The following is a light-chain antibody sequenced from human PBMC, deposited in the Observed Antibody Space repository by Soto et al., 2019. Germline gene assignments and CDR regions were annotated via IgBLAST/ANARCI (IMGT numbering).Light chain of an antibody. J-gene: IGKJ1*01. CDR3: QKYNSAPKT. CDR2: GAS. Sequence: DIQMTQSPSSLSASVGDRVTITCRASQGIRNYLAWYQQKPGKVPKLLIYGASTLQSGVPSRFSGSGSGTDFTLTISSLQPEDAATYDCQKYNSAPKTFGHGTKVQIK. CDR1: QGIRNY. V-gene: IGKV1-27*01.